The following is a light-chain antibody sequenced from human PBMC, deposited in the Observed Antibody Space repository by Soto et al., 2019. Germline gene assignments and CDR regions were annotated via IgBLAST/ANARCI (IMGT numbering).Light chain of an antibody. V-gene: IGKV3D-20*02. J-gene: IGKJ5*01. Sequence: EIVLTQSPGPLSLSPGERATLSFRASQSVSSSYLAWYQQKPGQAPRLLVFGASSRVLGIPDRFSGSGSGTDFTLTISSLEPEDFAVYYCQQRHMWPITFGQGTRLEI. CDR3: QQRHMWPIT. CDR1: QSVSSSY. CDR2: GAS.